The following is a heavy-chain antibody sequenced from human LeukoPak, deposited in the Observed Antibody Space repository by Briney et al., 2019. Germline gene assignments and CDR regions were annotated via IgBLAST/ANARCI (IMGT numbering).Heavy chain of an antibody. CDR1: GYTSTGYY. J-gene: IGHJ4*02. D-gene: IGHD1-26*01. V-gene: IGHV1-2*02. CDR3: ARERRVGGWELLYFDY. Sequence: GASVKVSFKASGYTSTGYYMHWVRQAPGQGLEWMGWINPNSGGTNYAQKFQGRVTMTRDTSISTAYMELSRLRSDDTAVYYCARERRVGGWELLYFDYWGQGTLVTVSS. CDR2: INPNSGGT.